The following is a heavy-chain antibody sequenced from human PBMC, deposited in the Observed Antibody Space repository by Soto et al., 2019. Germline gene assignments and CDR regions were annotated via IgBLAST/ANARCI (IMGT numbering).Heavy chain of an antibody. CDR1: GFTFSSYA. CDR2: ISGSGGST. CDR3: AKDLTPGIAAAGPYDY. V-gene: IGHV3-23*01. D-gene: IGHD6-13*01. J-gene: IGHJ4*02. Sequence: GGSLRLSCAASGFTFSSYAMSWVRQAPGKGLEWVSAISGSGGSTYYADSVKGRFTISRDNSKNTLYLQMNSLRAEDTAVYYCAKDLTPGIAAAGPYDYWGQGTLVTVPQ.